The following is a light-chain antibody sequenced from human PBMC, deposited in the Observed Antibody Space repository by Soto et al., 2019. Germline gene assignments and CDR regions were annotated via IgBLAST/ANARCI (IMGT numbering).Light chain of an antibody. CDR3: CSYAGSSPVV. V-gene: IGLV2-23*01. J-gene: IGLJ2*01. CDR2: EGS. Sequence: QSVLTQPASVSGSPGQSITISCTGTSSDVGSYNLVSWYQQHPGKAPKLMIYEGSKRPSRVSKRFSGSKSGNTSSLTISGLQAEDEADYYCCSYAGSSPVVFGGGTKVTVL. CDR1: SSDVGSYNL.